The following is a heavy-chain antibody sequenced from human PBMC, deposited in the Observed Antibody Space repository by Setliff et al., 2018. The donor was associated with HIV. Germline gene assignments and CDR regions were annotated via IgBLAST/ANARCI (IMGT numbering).Heavy chain of an antibody. CDR1: GDSLNSGTYY. J-gene: IGHJ4*02. V-gene: IGHV4-39*01. Sequence: PSETLSLTCTVSGDSLNSGTYYWGWIRQPPGKGLEWIGTIYYSGSTYYNPSLKSRVTISIDTSKNQFSLQLTSVTAADTAVYYCVNPSGAMGDFDSWGQGTLVTVSS. D-gene: IGHD3-16*01. CDR2: IYYSGST. CDR3: VNPSGAMGDFDS.